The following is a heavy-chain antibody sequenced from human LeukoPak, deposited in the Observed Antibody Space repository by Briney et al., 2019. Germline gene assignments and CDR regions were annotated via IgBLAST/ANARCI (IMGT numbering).Heavy chain of an antibody. V-gene: IGHV4-39*07. D-gene: IGHD3/OR15-3a*01. CDR2: VDYSGKT. Sequence: SETLSLTCTVSGGSISSSSYYWGWIRQPPGKGLEWIGSVDYSGKTYYIPSLKSRITISLDMSKNQYSLKLSSVTAADTAVYYCARDLKFFDIDYWGQGILVTVSS. CDR1: GGSISSSSYY. CDR3: ARDLKFFDIDY. J-gene: IGHJ4*02.